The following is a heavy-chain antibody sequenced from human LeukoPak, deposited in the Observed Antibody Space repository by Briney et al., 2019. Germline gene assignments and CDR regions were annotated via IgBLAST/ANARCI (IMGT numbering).Heavy chain of an antibody. Sequence: ASVKVSCKASGYTFTSYYMHWVRQAPGQGLEWMGIINPSGGSTSYAQKFQGRVTMTEDTSTDTAYMELSSLRSEDTAVYYCALTGRAFDIWGQGTMVTVSS. CDR2: INPSGGST. V-gene: IGHV1-46*01. CDR3: ALTGRAFDI. J-gene: IGHJ3*02. CDR1: GYTFTSYY. D-gene: IGHD3-16*01.